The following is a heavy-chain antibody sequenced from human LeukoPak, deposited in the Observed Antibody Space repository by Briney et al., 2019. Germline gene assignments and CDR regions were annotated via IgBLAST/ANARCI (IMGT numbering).Heavy chain of an antibody. D-gene: IGHD3-10*01. Sequence: SVTVSCKASGGTFSSYTISWVRQAPGQGLEWMGGSIPIFGTANYAQKFQGRVTITADESTSTAYMELSSLRSEDTAVYYCATRMVRGVIIPGGDYYYGMDVWGKGTTVTVSS. CDR1: GGTFSSYT. V-gene: IGHV1-69*01. CDR3: ATRMVRGVIIPGGDYYYGMDV. CDR2: SIPIFGTA. J-gene: IGHJ6*04.